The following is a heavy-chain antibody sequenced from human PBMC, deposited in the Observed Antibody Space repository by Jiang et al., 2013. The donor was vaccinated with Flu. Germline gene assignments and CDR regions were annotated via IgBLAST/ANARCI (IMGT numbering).Heavy chain of an antibody. D-gene: IGHD3-16*02. Sequence: TCAVSGYSISSGYYWGWIRQPPGRGWSWIGSIYHSGSTYYNPSLKSRVTISVDTSKNQXSLKLSSVTAADTAVYYCARVRYDSSYYDYVWGSYRNIDYWGQGTLVTVSS. J-gene: IGHJ4*02. CDR3: ARVRYDSSYYDYVWGSYRNIDY. CDR1: GYSISSGYY. CDR2: IYHSGST. V-gene: IGHV4-38-2*01.